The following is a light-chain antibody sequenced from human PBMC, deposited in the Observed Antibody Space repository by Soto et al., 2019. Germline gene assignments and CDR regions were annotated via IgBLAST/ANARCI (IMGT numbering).Light chain of an antibody. CDR1: QRVGIN. CDR3: QQYDGWPRT. CDR2: SAS. J-gene: IGKJ1*01. V-gene: IGKV3-15*01. Sequence: EIVMTQSPSTLSVSPVETATLSCMASQRVGINLAWYQQKPGQAPRLLIYSASTRASGIPDRFSGSGSGTEFTLTISSLQSEDFAFFYCQQYDGWPRTFGQGTKVDIK.